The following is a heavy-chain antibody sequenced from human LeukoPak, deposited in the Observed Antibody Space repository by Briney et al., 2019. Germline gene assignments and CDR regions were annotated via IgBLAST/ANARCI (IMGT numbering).Heavy chain of an antibody. J-gene: IGHJ6*04. CDR3: ARMEWNDFGDYYYYGMDV. CDR1: GYSFTDYG. CDR2: ISAGNGNT. D-gene: IGHD1-1*01. V-gene: IGHV1-3*01. Sequence: GASVKVSCKASGYSFTDYGVHWVRQAPGQRLEWLGRISAGNGNTKYSQKFQGRVTITRDTSASTAYMELRGLRSEDTAVYYCARMEWNDFGDYYYYGMDVWGKGTSVTVSS.